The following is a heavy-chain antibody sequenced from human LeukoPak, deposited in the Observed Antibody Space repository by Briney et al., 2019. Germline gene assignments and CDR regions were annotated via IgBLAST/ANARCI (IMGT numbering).Heavy chain of an antibody. D-gene: IGHD6-6*01. V-gene: IGHV1-2*02. J-gene: IGHJ5*02. CDR2: INPNSGGT. CDR1: GYTFTGYY. Sequence: GASVKVSCKASGYTFTGYYIHWVRQAPGQGLEWMGWINPNSGGTNYAQNFQGRVTMTRDTSISTAYLELSRLRSDDTAVYYCARALWSSSAWFDPWGQGTLVTVSS. CDR3: ARALWSSSAWFDP.